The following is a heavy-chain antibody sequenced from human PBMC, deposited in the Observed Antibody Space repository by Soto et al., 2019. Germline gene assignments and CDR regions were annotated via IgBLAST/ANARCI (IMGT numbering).Heavy chain of an antibody. CDR1: GGSVSYNSYY. V-gene: IGHV4-39*01. CDR2: IFYTGTT. D-gene: IGHD2-21*01. Sequence: SETLSLTCSVSGGSVSYNSYYWCWIRQPPGKGLEWVGGIFYTGTTYHNPSLKDRLSISVDTSKNSFSLNLTSVTAADTAVYFCARLVVVAPVANVWGQGALVTVSS. J-gene: IGHJ4*02. CDR3: ARLVVVAPVANV.